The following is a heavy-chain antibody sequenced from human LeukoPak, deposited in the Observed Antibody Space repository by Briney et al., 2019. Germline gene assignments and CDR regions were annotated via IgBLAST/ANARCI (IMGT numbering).Heavy chain of an antibody. D-gene: IGHD1-1*01. CDR1: GYTFTGYY. J-gene: IGHJ4*02. CDR3: ARDSSYGTPRTGTGPPANPPPDY. CDR2: INPNSGGT. Sequence: ASVKVSCKASGYTFTGYYMHWVRQAPGQGLEWMGWINPNSGGTNYAQKFQGRVTMTRDTSISTASMDLSRLRSDDTAVYYCARDSSYGTPRTGTGPPANPPPDYWGQGTLVTVSS. V-gene: IGHV1-2*02.